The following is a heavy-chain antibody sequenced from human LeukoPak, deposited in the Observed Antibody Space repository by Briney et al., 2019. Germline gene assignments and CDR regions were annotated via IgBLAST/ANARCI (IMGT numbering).Heavy chain of an antibody. V-gene: IGHV1-2*02. J-gene: IGHJ4*02. Sequence: AASVKVSCKAPGYTFTGYYMHWVRQAPGQGLEWMGWINPNSGGTNYAQKFQGRVTMTRDTSISTAYMELSRLRSDDTAVYYCARDLWFGELQTNSWGQGTLVTVSS. CDR3: ARDLWFGELQTNS. D-gene: IGHD3-10*01. CDR1: GYTFTGYY. CDR2: INPNSGGT.